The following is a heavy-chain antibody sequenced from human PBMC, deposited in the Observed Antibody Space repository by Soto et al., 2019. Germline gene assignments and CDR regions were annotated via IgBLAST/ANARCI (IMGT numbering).Heavy chain of an antibody. D-gene: IGHD3-22*01. J-gene: IGHJ3*02. V-gene: IGHV4-31*09. CDR3: ATLGSGYGVDAFDI. CDR2: IYHSGST. Sequence: QVQLQESGPGLVKPSQTLSLTCTVSGGSISSGGYYWSWIRQHPGKGLEWIGYIYHSGSTYYNPSLKSRVTISVDKSKNQFSLKLSSVTAADTAVYYCATLGSGYGVDAFDIWGQGTMVTVSS. CDR1: GGSISSGGYY.